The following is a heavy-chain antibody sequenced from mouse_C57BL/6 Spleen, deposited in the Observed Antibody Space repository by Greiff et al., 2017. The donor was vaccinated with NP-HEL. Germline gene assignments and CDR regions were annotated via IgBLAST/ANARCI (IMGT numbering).Heavy chain of an antibody. CDR3: ASNYEYYAMDY. CDR1: GYSITSGYY. J-gene: IGHJ4*01. Sequence: DVQLVESGPGLVKPSQSLSLTCSVTGYSITSGYYWNWIRQFPGNKLEWMGYISYDGSNNYNPSLKNRISITRDTSKNQFFLKLNSVTTEDTATYYCASNYEYYAMDYWGQGTSVTVSS. CDR2: ISYDGSN. D-gene: IGHD2-1*01. V-gene: IGHV3-6*01.